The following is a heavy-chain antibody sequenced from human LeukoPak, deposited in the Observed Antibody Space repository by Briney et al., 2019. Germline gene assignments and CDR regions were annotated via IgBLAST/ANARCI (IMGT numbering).Heavy chain of an antibody. CDR1: GGSISSYY. D-gene: IGHD5-24*01. CDR3: ARGRWLPNAFDI. CDR2: IYYSGRT. V-gene: IGHV4-59*01. Sequence: PSETLSLTCTVSGGSISSYYWSWIRQPPGKGLELIGYIYYSGRTDYNPSLKSRVTISVDTSKHQFSMKLKSVTAADTAVYFCARGRWLPNAFDIWGQGTMVTVFS. J-gene: IGHJ3*02.